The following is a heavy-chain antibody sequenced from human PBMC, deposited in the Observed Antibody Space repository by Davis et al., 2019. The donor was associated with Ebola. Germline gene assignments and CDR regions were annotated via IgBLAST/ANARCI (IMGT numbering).Heavy chain of an antibody. V-gene: IGHV3-48*04. CDR3: ANGRTLD. Sequence: GESLKISCVASGFTFSSYGISWVRLAPGKGLEWLSYISSTSGTLYYADSVKGRFTISRDNSKNTLYLQMNGLTAEDTAIYYCANGRTLDWGQGTLVTVSS. CDR2: ISSTSGTL. CDR1: GFTFSSYG. D-gene: IGHD1-1*01. J-gene: IGHJ4*02.